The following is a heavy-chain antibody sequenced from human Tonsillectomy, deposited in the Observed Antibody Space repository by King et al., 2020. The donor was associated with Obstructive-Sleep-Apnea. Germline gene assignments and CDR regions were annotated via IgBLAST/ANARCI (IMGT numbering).Heavy chain of an antibody. Sequence: VQLVESGGGLVQPGGSLRISCVASGFTFSDHYMDWVRQAPGKGLEWGGRSRNKPNNYTTQYAASVKGRFTISRDDSKNSLYLQMNSLKTEDTAVYYCARDGGNSYGLYYLDSWGQGTLVTVAS. V-gene: IGHV3-72*01. CDR2: SRNKPNNYTT. D-gene: IGHD3-10*01. CDR3: ARDGGNSYGLYYLDS. CDR1: GFTFSDHY. J-gene: IGHJ4*02.